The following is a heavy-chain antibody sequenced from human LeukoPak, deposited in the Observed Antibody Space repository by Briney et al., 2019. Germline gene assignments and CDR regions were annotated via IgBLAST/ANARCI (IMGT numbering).Heavy chain of an antibody. CDR3: ARAYGSGSKNLYYFDY. D-gene: IGHD3-10*01. Sequence: GASVKVSCKASGYTFTGYYMHWVRQAPGQGLEWMGWINPNSGGTNYAQKFQGRVTMTRDTSISTAYMELSRLRSDDTAVYYCARAYGSGSKNLYYFDYWGQGTLVTVSS. V-gene: IGHV1-2*02. CDR1: GYTFTGYY. J-gene: IGHJ4*02. CDR2: INPNSGGT.